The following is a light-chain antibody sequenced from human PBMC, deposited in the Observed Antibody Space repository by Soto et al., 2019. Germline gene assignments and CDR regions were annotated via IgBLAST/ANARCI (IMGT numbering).Light chain of an antibody. Sequence: DIHMTQSPSTLSASVGDRVTITCRASQSISIWLAWYQQKPGKAPNLLIYKTSSLETGVPSRFSGSGSGTEFTLTISSLQTDDFATYYCQHWHDYSWTFGKGTKVEVK. CDR3: QHWHDYSWT. J-gene: IGKJ1*01. CDR1: QSISIW. CDR2: KTS. V-gene: IGKV1-5*03.